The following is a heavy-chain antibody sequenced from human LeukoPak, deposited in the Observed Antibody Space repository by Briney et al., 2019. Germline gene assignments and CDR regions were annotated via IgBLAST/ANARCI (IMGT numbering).Heavy chain of an antibody. CDR3: ARDLGQLVPLSCDY. CDR1: EFSVGSNY. Sequence: GGSLRLSCAASEFSVGSNYMTWVRQAPGKGLEWVLLIYSGGSTYYADSVKGRFTISRDNSKNTLYLQMNSLRAEDTAVYYCARDLGQLVPLSCDYWGQGTLVTVSS. J-gene: IGHJ4*02. CDR2: IYSGGST. D-gene: IGHD6-13*01. V-gene: IGHV3-53*05.